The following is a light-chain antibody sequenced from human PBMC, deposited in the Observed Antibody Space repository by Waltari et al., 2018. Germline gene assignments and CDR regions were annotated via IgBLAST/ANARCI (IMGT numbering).Light chain of an antibody. Sequence: QSVLTQAPSVSGAPVQRVTISCTGGDSNIDSFRVTWYPHLPGRVPNTIIYENTNRPSGVPDRFSGSKSGTTASLAMDGLQPEDEGDYYCQSYDNSVRGSVLFGGGTKVTV. V-gene: IGLV1-40*01. CDR2: ENT. CDR3: QSYDNSVRGSVL. J-gene: IGLJ3*02. CDR1: DSNIDSFR.